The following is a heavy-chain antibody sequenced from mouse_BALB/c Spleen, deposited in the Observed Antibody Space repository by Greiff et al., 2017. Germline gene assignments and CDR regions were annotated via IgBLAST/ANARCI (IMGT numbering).Heavy chain of an antibody. CDR1: GYTFTSYY. CDR2: IYPGNVNT. V-gene: IGHV1S56*01. CDR3: ARSGFSSGAMDY. Sequence: VQGVESGPELVKPGASVKISCKASGYTFTSYYIHWVKQRPGQGLEWIGWIYPGNVNTKYNEKFKGKATLTADKSSSTAYMQLSSLTSEDSAVYFCARSGFSSGAMDYWGQGTSVTVSS. J-gene: IGHJ4*01. D-gene: IGHD1-1*01.